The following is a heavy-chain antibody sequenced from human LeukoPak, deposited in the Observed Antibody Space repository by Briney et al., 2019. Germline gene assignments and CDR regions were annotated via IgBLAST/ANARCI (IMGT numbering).Heavy chain of an antibody. J-gene: IGHJ4*02. CDR1: GFTFSSYA. D-gene: IGHD4-17*01. V-gene: IGHV3-7*01. CDR3: TRDEYGKTGH. CDR2: IKQDGSEK. Sequence: GGSLRLSCAASGFTFSSYAMSWVRQAPGKGLEWVANIKQDGSEKYYVDSVKGRFTISRDNAKNSLYLQMNSLRAEDTAVYYCTRDEYGKTGHWGQGALVTVSS.